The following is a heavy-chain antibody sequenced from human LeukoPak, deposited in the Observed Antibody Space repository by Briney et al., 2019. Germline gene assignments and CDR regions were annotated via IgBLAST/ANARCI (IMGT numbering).Heavy chain of an antibody. D-gene: IGHD2-2*01. CDR3: ARGARLVPLDY. J-gene: IGHJ4*02. Sequence: SETLSLTCAVYGGSFSGYYWSWIRQPPGKGLEWIGEINHSGSTNYNPALKSRVTISVDTSKNQFSLKLSSVTAADTAVYYCARGARLVPLDYWGQGTLVTVSS. CDR2: INHSGST. V-gene: IGHV4-34*01. CDR1: GGSFSGYY.